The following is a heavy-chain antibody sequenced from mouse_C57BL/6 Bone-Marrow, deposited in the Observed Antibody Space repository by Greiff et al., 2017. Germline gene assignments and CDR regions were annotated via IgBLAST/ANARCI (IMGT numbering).Heavy chain of an antibody. CDR1: GFTFSSYG. J-gene: IGHJ2*01. V-gene: IGHV5-6*01. D-gene: IGHD2-3*01. CDR2: ISSGGSYT. Sequence: EVQLVESGGDLVKPGGSLKLSCAASGFTFSSYGMSWVRQTPDKRLEWVATISSGGSYTYYPDSVKGRFTISRDNAKNTLYLQMSSLKSEDTAMYYCARRVYDGYYDYFDYGGQGTTLTVSS. CDR3: ARRVYDGYYDYFDY.